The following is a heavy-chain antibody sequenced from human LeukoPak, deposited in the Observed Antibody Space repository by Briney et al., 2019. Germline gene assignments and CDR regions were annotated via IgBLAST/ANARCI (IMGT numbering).Heavy chain of an antibody. CDR1: GYSFTSSW. V-gene: IGHV5-51*01. J-gene: IGHJ4*02. Sequence: GQSLKISCKGSGYSFTSSWIGWVRQMPGKGLEWMGIIYPGDSDTTYSPSFQGQVTISADKSISTAYLEWSSLKASDTAMYYCARRECSHYYFEYGGERTLVTVSS. CDR3: ARRECSHYYFEY. CDR2: IYPGDSDT. D-gene: IGHD3-10*02.